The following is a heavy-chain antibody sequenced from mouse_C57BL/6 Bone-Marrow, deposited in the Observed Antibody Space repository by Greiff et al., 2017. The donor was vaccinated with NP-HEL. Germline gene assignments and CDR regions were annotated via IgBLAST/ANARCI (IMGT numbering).Heavy chain of an antibody. V-gene: IGHV1-69*01. CDR3: AFLFAY. CDR1: GYTFTSYW. CDR2: IHPSDSYT. Sequence: QVQLQQPGAELVMPGASVKLSCKASGYTFTSYWMHWVKQRPGQGLEWIGEIHPSDSYTNYNQKFKGKSTLTVDKSSSTAYMQLSSLTSEDSAVYYCAFLFAYWGQGTLVTVSA. J-gene: IGHJ3*01.